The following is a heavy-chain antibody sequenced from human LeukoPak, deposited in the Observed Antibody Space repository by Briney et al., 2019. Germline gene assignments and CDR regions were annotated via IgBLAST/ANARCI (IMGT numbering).Heavy chain of an antibody. D-gene: IGHD2-2*01. Sequence: ASVKVSCKASGYTFTGYYMHWVRQAPGQGLEWMGWINPKSGGTTYEQKFQGRVTMTRDTSTSTAYMELSRLRSDDTAVYYCARGGEVCSSSSCYRGHDYWGQGPLVTVSS. CDR2: INPKSGGT. J-gene: IGHJ4*02. V-gene: IGHV1-2*02. CDR1: GYTFTGYY. CDR3: ARGGEVCSSSSCYRGHDY.